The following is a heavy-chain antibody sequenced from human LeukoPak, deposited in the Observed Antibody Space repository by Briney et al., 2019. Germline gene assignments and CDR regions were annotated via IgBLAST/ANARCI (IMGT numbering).Heavy chain of an antibody. V-gene: IGHV4-38-2*01. D-gene: IGHD2-2*01. Sequence: LSETLSLTCAVSGYSISSGYYWGWIRQPPGKGLEWIGSIYHSGSTYYNPSLKSRVTISVDTSKNQFSLKLSSVTAADTAVYYCARHLADIVVVPAAITWFDPWGQGTLVTVSS. CDR2: IYHSGST. CDR3: ARHLADIVVVPAAITWFDP. CDR1: GYSISSGYY. J-gene: IGHJ5*02.